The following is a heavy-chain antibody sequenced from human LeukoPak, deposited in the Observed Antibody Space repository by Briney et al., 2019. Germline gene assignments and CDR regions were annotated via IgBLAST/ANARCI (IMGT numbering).Heavy chain of an antibody. CDR1: GFSVSSGNY. CDR2: IYHSGST. J-gene: IGHJ4*02. Sequence: KASETLSLTCTVSGFSVSSGNYWGWIRQPPGKGLEWIGSIYHSGSTYYNPSLKSRVTISLDTSKNQFSLRLSSVTAADTAVYYCARLFSYYYIDYWGQGTLVTVSA. V-gene: IGHV4-38-2*02. D-gene: IGHD1-26*01. CDR3: ARLFSYYYIDY.